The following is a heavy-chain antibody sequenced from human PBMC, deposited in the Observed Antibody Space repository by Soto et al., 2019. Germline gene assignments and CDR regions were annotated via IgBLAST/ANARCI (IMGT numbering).Heavy chain of an antibody. CDR2: ISTYNGNT. J-gene: IGHJ4*02. D-gene: IGHD4-17*01. CDR3: ARRLYGDYDY. CDR1: GYSFTTSG. V-gene: IGHV1-18*01. Sequence: ASVKVSCKASGYSFTTSGITWVRQAPGQGLEWMGWISTYNGNTNYAQKLQDRVTLTTDTSTSTAYMELRSLRSDDTAVYYCARRLYGDYDYWGQGTLVTVS.